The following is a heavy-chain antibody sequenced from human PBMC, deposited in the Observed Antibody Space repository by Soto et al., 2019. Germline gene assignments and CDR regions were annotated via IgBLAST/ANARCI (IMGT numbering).Heavy chain of an antibody. CDR2: VSGSGSST. Sequence: EVQLLESGGGLVQPGGSLRLSCAASGFIFNSYAMSWVRQAPGKGLEWVSGVSGSGSSTYYTDYVKGRFTISRDNSKNTLYLQMNSLRAEDTAVYYCAKGRLRFDPWGQGTLVTVSS. CDR3: AKGRLRFDP. V-gene: IGHV3-23*01. CDR1: GFIFNSYA. D-gene: IGHD1-1*01. J-gene: IGHJ5*02.